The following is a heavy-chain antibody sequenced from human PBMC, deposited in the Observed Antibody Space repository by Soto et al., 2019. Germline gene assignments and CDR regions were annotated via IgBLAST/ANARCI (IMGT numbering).Heavy chain of an antibody. J-gene: IGHJ6*03. CDR3: VRATAARQRDYSYHYYLHI. V-gene: IGHV1-46*03. Sequence: ASVKLSCKAFGYTFINYYIHWVRKAPGQGLEWMGVINPNGVSTVYAQKFQGRVTLTRDTSTSTVYVELSSLRSDDTAVYFCVRATAARQRDYSYHYYLHIWGKGTTVTVS. CDR2: INPNGVST. D-gene: IGHD6-6*01. CDR1: GYTFINYY.